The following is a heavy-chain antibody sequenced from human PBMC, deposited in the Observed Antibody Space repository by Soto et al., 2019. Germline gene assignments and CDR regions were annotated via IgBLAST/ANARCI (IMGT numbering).Heavy chain of an antibody. J-gene: IGHJ6*02. V-gene: IGHV3-49*03. D-gene: IGHD3-9*01. CDR3: TREYYYDILTGYYGGNYYCGMDV. CDR1: GFTFGDYA. CDR2: IRSKAYGGTT. Sequence: HPGGSLRLSCTASGFTFGDYAMSWFRQAPGKGLEWVGFIRSKAYGGTTEYAASVKGRFTISRDDSKSIAYLQMNSLKTEDTAVYYCTREYYYDILTGYYGGNYYCGMDVWGQGTTVTVSS.